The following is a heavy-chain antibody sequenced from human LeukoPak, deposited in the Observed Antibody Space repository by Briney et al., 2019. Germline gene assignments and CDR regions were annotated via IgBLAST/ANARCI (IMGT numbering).Heavy chain of an antibody. CDR3: ARVGSEYDFWSGYLDY. J-gene: IGHJ4*02. CDR1: GFTFSSYS. V-gene: IGHV3-48*01. D-gene: IGHD3-3*01. CDR2: ISSSSSTI. Sequence: GGSLRLSCAASGFTFSSYSMNWVRQAPGKGLEWVSYISSSSSTIYYADSVKGRFTISRDNAMNSLYLQMNSLRAEDTAVYYCARVGSEYDFWSGYLDYWGQGTLVTVSS.